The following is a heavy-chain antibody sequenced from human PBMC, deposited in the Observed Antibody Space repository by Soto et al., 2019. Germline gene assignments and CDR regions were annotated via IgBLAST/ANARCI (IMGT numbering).Heavy chain of an antibody. CDR2: IYWDDDK. CDR1: GFSLSTHAVG. Sequence: QITLKESGPTLVKPTQTLTLTCTFSGFSLSTHAVGVGWIRQPPGKALEWLALIYWDDDKRYSPSLKSRLTITKDTSKNQVVLTMTNMDLVDTAAYYCAHRASPYASDAFDIWGQGTMVTVSA. V-gene: IGHV2-5*02. D-gene: IGHD4-17*01. CDR3: AHRASPYASDAFDI. J-gene: IGHJ3*02.